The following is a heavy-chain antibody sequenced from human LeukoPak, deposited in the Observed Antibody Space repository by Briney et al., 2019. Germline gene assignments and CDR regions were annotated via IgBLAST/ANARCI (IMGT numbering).Heavy chain of an antibody. V-gene: IGHV3-23*01. J-gene: IGHJ4*02. Sequence: GGSLRLSCAASGFTFSSYWMSWVRQAPGKGLEWVSGISGSGGSTFYADSVKGRFTISRDNSNNTLYLQMNSLRAEDTAVYYCAKARTTVTTWFYFDYWGQGTLVTVSS. CDR3: AKARTTVTTWFYFDY. CDR1: GFTFSSYW. CDR2: ISGSGGST. D-gene: IGHD4-17*01.